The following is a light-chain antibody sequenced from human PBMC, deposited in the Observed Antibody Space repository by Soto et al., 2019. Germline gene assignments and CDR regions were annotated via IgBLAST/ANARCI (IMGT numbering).Light chain of an antibody. CDR3: SSYASTSTAV. Sequence: VLTQPASVSGSPGQSITISCTGTSSDVGAYNYVSWYQQHPGKAPKLMIYEVNSRSSGVSNRFSGSKSGITASLTISGLQAEDEGDYYCSSYASTSTAVFGTGTKVTVL. CDR1: SSDVGAYNY. CDR2: EVN. J-gene: IGLJ1*01. V-gene: IGLV2-14*01.